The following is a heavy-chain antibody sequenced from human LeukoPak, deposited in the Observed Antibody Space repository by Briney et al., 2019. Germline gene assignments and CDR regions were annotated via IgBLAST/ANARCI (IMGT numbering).Heavy chain of an antibody. CDR3: ARDFRPKEETVTRAFDI. D-gene: IGHD4-17*01. CDR2: IYTSGST. Sequence: KPSETLSLTCTVSGGSISSGSYYWSWIRQPAGKGLEWIGRIYTSGSTNYNPSLKSRVTISVDTSKNQFSLKLSSVTAADTAVYYCARDFRPKEETVTRAFDIWGQGTMVTVSS. V-gene: IGHV4-61*02. J-gene: IGHJ3*02. CDR1: GGSISSGSYY.